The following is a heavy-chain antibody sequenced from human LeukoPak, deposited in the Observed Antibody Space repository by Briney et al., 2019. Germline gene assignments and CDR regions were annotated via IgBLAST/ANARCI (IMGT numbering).Heavy chain of an antibody. Sequence: PGGSLRLSCSASGFRFSDYPMHWVRQAPGKGLEYVSAIRSNGGGTNYADSVKGRFTISRDNSKNTLYLQMSSLRAEDTAVYYCVRLGGDDFDYWGQGTLVTVSS. CDR2: IRSNGGGT. V-gene: IGHV3-64D*06. CDR1: GFRFSDYP. CDR3: VRLGGDDFDY. J-gene: IGHJ4*02. D-gene: IGHD1-26*01.